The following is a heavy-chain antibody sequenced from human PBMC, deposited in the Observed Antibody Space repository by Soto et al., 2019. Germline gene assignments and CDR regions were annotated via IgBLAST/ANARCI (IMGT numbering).Heavy chain of an antibody. Sequence: QVQLMESGGGVVQPGKSLRLSCVGSGFTFSSYGMHWVRQAPGKGLEWVAGISYDGTKKYYGDSVKGRFSISRDNSRQTVYLQMDSLRAEDTAVYYCAKVGSIAVYHYHYASDVWGQGTTVTVSS. CDR2: ISYDGTKK. J-gene: IGHJ6*02. V-gene: IGHV3-30*18. CDR3: AKVGSIAVYHYHYASDV. CDR1: GFTFSSYG. D-gene: IGHD6-6*01.